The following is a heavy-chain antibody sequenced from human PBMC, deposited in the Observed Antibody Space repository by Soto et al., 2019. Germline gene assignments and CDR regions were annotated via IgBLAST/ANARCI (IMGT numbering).Heavy chain of an antibody. CDR2: VTPRSGEV. J-gene: IGHJ4*02. CDR1: GYTFTDYH. V-gene: IGHV1-2*02. CDR3: VRVPILGPTGDFDY. Sequence: QVHLVQSGAEVKRPGDSVKVSCQASGYTFTDYHIHWVRQAPGQGLEWMGRVTPRSGEVYYSPKFQGRVTLTRDTSISTAYMELTTLKFDDTAVFYCVRVPILGPTGDFDYWGQGTLATVSS. D-gene: IGHD1-26*01.